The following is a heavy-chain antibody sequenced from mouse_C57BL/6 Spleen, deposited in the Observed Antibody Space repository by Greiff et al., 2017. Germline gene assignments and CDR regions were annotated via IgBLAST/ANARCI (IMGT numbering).Heavy chain of an antibody. D-gene: IGHD2-4*01. CDR3: TRRLYDYGDMDY. J-gene: IGHJ4*01. CDR2: IYPGNSDT. CDR1: GYTFTSYW. Sequence: VQLQQSGTVLARPGASVKMSCKTSGYTFTSYWMHWVKQRPGQGLEWIGAIYPGNSDTSYNQKFKGKAKLTAITSASTAYMELSSLTNEDSAVYYCTRRLYDYGDMDYWGQGTSVTVSS. V-gene: IGHV1-5*01.